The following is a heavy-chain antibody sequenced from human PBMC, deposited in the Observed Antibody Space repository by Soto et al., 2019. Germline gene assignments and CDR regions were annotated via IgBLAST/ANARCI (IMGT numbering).Heavy chain of an antibody. D-gene: IGHD3-22*01. CDR3: ASTYYYDSSGYSPPHY. J-gene: IGHJ4*02. CDR2: IYYSGST. CDR1: GGSISSGGYY. V-gene: IGHV4-31*03. Sequence: SEILSLTCTVSGGSISSGGYYWSWIRQHPGKGLEWIGYIYYSGSTYYNPSLKSRVTISVDTSKNQFSLKLSSVTAADTAVYYCASTYYYDSSGYSPPHYWGQGTLVTVS.